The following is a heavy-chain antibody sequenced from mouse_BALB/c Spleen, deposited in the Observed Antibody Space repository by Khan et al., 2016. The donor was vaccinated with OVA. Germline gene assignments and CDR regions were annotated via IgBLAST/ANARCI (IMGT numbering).Heavy chain of an antibody. J-gene: IGHJ3*01. V-gene: IGHV3-8*02. CDR3: ARSTDRYAFVY. CDR2: IIYTGYT. Sequence: EVQLQESGPSLVKPSQTLSLTCSVTGDSITTGYWNWLRKFPGNKLEYMGYIIYTGYTYYNPSLKSRISITRHISNNQYYLQLNYVTDEYTATYYCARSTDRYAFVYWGQGTLVTVSA. CDR1: GDSITTGY. D-gene: IGHD2-14*01.